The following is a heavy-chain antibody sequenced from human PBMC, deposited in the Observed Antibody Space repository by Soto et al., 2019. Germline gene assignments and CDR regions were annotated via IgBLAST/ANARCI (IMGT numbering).Heavy chain of an antibody. Sequence: GGSLRLSCAASGFTFSSYAMSWVRQAPGKGLEWVSAISGSGGSTYYADSVKGRFTISRDNSKNTLYLQMNSLRAEDTAVYYWAKRGDSSSWPFDYWGQGTLVTVSS. V-gene: IGHV3-23*01. CDR2: ISGSGGST. CDR1: GFTFSSYA. CDR3: AKRGDSSSWPFDY. D-gene: IGHD6-13*01. J-gene: IGHJ4*02.